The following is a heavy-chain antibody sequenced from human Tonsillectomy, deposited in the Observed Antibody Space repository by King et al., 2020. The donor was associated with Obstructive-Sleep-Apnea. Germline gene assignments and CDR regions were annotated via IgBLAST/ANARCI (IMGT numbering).Heavy chain of an antibody. Sequence: LQLQESGPGLVKPSETLSLTCTVSGGSISSNSYYWSWIRQPPGKGLEWIGSIYYSGSTNYNPSLKSRVTISVDTSKNQFSLKLSSVTAADTAVYYCAREGRWLQFRGDDSWGQGTLVIVSS. CDR1: GGSISSNSYY. V-gene: IGHV4-39*07. D-gene: IGHD5-24*01. CDR2: IYYSGST. J-gene: IGHJ5*01. CDR3: AREGRWLQFRGDDS.